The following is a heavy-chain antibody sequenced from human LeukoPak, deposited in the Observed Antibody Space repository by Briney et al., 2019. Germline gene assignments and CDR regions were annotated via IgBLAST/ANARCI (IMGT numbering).Heavy chain of an antibody. V-gene: IGHV4-39*01. J-gene: IGHJ6*03. CDR2: IYYSGST. CDR1: GGSISSSSYY. Sequence: SETLSLTCTVSGGSISSSSYYWGWIRQPPGKGLEWIGSIYYSGSTYYNPSLKSRVTISVYTSKNQFSLKLSSVTAADTAVYYCARARFLEWPDYYYMDVWGRGTTVTVSS. CDR3: ARARFLEWPDYYYMDV. D-gene: IGHD3-3*01.